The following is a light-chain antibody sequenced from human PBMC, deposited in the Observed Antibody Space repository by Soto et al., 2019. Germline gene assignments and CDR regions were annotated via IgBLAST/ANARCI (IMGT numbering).Light chain of an antibody. CDR2: DDD. J-gene: IGLJ2*01. V-gene: IGLV1-51*01. CDR3: GTWDSSLSVVV. Sequence: QSVLTQPPSVSAAPGQKVTISCSGSRSTIGSNYVSWYQQLPGTAPQLLIYDDDKRPSGIPDRFSGSKSGTSATLGISGLQTGDEANYYCGTWDSSLSVVVFGAGTKLTVL. CDR1: RSTIGSNY.